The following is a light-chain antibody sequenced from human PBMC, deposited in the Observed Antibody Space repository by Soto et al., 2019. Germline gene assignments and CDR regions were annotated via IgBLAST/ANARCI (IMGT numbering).Light chain of an antibody. CDR3: QHLNNYPRT. Sequence: DIQLTQSPSFLSASVGDRVTITCRASQGISSYLLWYQQKPGKAPKLLIYEASTLQSGVPSRFSGSGAATEFTITISSLQPEDVATNYCQHLNNYPRTFGGGTEVEIK. J-gene: IGKJ4*01. CDR1: QGISSY. CDR2: EAS. V-gene: IGKV1-9*01.